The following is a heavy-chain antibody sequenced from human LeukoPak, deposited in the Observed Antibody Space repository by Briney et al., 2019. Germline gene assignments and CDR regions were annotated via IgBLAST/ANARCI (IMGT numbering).Heavy chain of an antibody. CDR3: ARVAGGRYCSSTSCYMRGWFDP. CDR1: GYTFTSYY. CDR2: IIPIFGKA. Sequence: SVKVSCKASGYTFTSYYMHWVRQAPGQGLEWMGGIIPIFGKANYAQKFQGRVTITADESTSTAYMELSSLRSEDTAVYYCARVAGGRYCSSTSCYMRGWFDPWGQGTLVTVSS. J-gene: IGHJ5*02. V-gene: IGHV1-69*13. D-gene: IGHD2-2*02.